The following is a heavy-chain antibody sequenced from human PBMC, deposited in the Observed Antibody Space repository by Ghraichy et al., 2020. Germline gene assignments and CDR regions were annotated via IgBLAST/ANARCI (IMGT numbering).Heavy chain of an antibody. V-gene: IGHV3-23*01. CDR1: GFTFSSYA. CDR3: AKDCGVPRWNVVVVVAATGFDY. Sequence: GESLNISCAASGFTFSSYAMSWVRQAPGKGLEWVSAISGSGGSTYYADSVKGRFTISRDNSKNTLYPQMNSLRAEDPAVYYCAKDCGVPRWNVVVVVAATGFDYWGQGTLVTVSS. D-gene: IGHD2-15*01. CDR2: ISGSGGST. J-gene: IGHJ4*02.